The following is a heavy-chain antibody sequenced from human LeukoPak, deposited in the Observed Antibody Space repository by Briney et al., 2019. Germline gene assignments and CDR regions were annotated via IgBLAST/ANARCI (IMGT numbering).Heavy chain of an antibody. CDR2: IHYSGST. J-gene: IGHJ4*02. D-gene: IGHD2-8*02. CDR1: GGSINSSSYY. CDR3: ARQGYWR. Sequence: SETLSLTCTVSGGSINSSSYYWGWIRQPPGKGLEWIGSIHYSGSTNYNPSLKSRVTISVDTSKNQFSLKLSSVTAADTAVYYCARQGYWRWGQGTLVTVSS. V-gene: IGHV4-39*01.